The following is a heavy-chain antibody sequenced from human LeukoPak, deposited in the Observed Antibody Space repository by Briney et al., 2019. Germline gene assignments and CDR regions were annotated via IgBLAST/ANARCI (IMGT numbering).Heavy chain of an antibody. CDR3: ASSSGTTRGAFDI. CDR1: GGSISSGDYY. J-gene: IGHJ3*02. D-gene: IGHD4-11*01. V-gene: IGHV4-30-4*08. Sequence: SQTLSLTCTVSGGSISSGDYYWSWIRQPPGKGLEWIGYIYYSGSTYYNPSLKSRVTISVDTSKSQFSLKLSSVTAADAAVYYCASSSGTTRGAFDIWGQGTMVTVSS. CDR2: IYYSGST.